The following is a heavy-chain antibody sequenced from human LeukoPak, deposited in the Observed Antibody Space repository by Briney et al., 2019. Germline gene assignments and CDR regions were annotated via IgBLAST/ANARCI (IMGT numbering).Heavy chain of an antibody. CDR3: ARPYYGSGSSLGWFDP. CDR2: IYPGDSDT. D-gene: IGHD3-10*01. CDR1: GYSFTSYW. Sequence: GESLKISCKGSGYSFTSYWIGWVRQMPGKGLEWMGIIYPGDSDTRYSPSFQCQVTISADKSISTAYLQWSSLKASDTAMYYCARPYYGSGSSLGWFDPWGQGTLVTVSS. V-gene: IGHV5-51*01. J-gene: IGHJ5*02.